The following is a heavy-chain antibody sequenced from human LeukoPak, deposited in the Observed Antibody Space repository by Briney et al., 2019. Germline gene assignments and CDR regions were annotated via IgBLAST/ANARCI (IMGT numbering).Heavy chain of an antibody. CDR1: GGSNSNSWHY. CDR2: IYYSGST. D-gene: IGHD6-13*01. J-gene: IGHJ4*02. Sequence: SETLSLTCTVSGGSNSNSWHYWGWIRQSPGKGLEWFGSIYYSGSTYYNPSLKRRVTISVATSKNQFSLKLTSVTAADTAVYYCARARNRIAAAGHFDYWGQGTLVTVSS. CDR3: ARARNRIAAAGHFDY. V-gene: IGHV4-39*01.